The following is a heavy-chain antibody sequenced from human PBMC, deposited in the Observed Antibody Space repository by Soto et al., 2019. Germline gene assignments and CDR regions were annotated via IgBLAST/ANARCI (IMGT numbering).Heavy chain of an antibody. V-gene: IGHV1-8*01. CDR1: GYTFTSYD. J-gene: IGHJ4*02. D-gene: IGHD3-10*01. Sequence: GASVKVSCKASGYTFTSYDINWVRQATGQGLEWMGGMNPIIGNTGYAQRFQGRVTITADKSTSTAYMELSRLRSEDTAVYYCARDRDDYGSGNYYNRIDFWGQGTLVTAPQ. CDR3: ARDRDDYGSGNYYNRIDF. CDR2: MNPIIGNT.